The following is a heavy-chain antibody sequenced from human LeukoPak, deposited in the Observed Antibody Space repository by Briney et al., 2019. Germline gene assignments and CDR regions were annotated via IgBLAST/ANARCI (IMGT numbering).Heavy chain of an antibody. CDR2: INPSGGST. CDR3: ARGIAAASPYYYYGMDV. CDR1: GYTFTSYH. Sequence: ASVKVSCKASGYTFTSYHMHWVRQAPGQGLEWMGIINPSGGSTSYAQKFQGRVTMTRDTSASTVYMELSSLRSEDTAVYYCARGIAAASPYYYYGMDVWGQGTTVTVSS. J-gene: IGHJ6*02. V-gene: IGHV1-46*01. D-gene: IGHD6-13*01.